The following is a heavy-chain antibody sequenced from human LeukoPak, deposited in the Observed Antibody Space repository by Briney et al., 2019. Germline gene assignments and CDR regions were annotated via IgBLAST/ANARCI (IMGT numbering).Heavy chain of an antibody. Sequence: SVKVSCKASGGTFSSYAISWVRQAPGQGLEWMGRIIPILGIANYAQKFQGRVTITAGKSTSTAYMELSSLRSEDTAVYYCARERVVPAAMLLGEPIWFDPWGQGTLVTVSS. CDR2: IIPILGIA. V-gene: IGHV1-69*04. J-gene: IGHJ5*02. D-gene: IGHD2-2*01. CDR3: ARERVVPAAMLLGEPIWFDP. CDR1: GGTFSSYA.